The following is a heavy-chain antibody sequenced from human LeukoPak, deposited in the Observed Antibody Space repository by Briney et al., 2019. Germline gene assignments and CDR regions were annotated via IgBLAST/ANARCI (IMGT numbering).Heavy chain of an antibody. V-gene: IGHV3-30-3*01. CDR1: GFTFSSYA. CDR3: AKGELLPY. CDR2: ISYDGSNK. J-gene: IGHJ4*02. D-gene: IGHD1-26*01. Sequence: GGSLRLSCAASGFTFSSYAMHWVRQAPGKGLEWVAVISYDGSNKYYADSVKGRFTISRDNSKNTLYLQMNSLRAEDTAVYYCAKGELLPYWGQGTLVTVSS.